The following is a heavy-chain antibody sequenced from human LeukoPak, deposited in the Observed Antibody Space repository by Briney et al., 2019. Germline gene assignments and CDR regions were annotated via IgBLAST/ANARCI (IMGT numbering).Heavy chain of an antibody. D-gene: IGHD1-26*01. CDR3: ARDGIRSNDY. V-gene: IGHV4-59*01. CDR2: IYYSGST. Sequence: SETLSLTCTVSGGSISSYYWSWIRQPPGKGLEWIGYIYYSGSTSYNPSLKSRVTISVDTSKKQFSLKLGSVTAADTAVYYCARDGIRSNDYWGQGTLVTVSS. J-gene: IGHJ4*02. CDR1: GGSISSYY.